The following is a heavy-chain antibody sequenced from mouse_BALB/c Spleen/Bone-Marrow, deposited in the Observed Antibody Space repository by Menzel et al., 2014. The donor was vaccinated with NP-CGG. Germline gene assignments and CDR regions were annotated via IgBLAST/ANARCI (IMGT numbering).Heavy chain of an antibody. CDR3: ARWDTTAMDY. CDR1: GYTFSSYW. V-gene: IGHV1-9*01. D-gene: IGHD1-1*01. J-gene: IGHJ4*01. CDR2: ILPGRGST. Sequence: QVQLQQSGAELMKPGASVKISCKATGYTFSSYWIEWVKQRPGHGLEWIGEILPGRGSTNYNEKFKGKATFTSDTYSNTAYMQLSSLTSEDSAVYYCARWDTTAMDYWGQGTSVTVSS.